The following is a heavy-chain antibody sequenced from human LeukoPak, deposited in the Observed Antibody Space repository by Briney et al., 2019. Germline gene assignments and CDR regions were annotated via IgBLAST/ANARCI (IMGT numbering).Heavy chain of an antibody. J-gene: IGHJ4*02. V-gene: IGHV5-10-1*01. CDR3: ARQIDGSGSYFFTIDY. CDR1: GYSFTSYW. D-gene: IGHD3-10*01. CDR2: IDPSDSYT. Sequence: GESLKISCKGSGYSFTSYWISWVRQMPGKGLEWMGRIDPSDSYTNYSPSFQGHVTISADKSISTAYLQWSSLKASDIAMYYCARQIDGSGSYFFTIDYWGQGTLVTVSS.